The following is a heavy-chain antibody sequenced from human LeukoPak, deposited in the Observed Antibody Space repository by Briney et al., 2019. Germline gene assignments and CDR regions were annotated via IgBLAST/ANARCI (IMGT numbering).Heavy chain of an antibody. CDR2: ISSSSYI. V-gene: IGHV3-21*01. CDR1: GFTFSSYS. Sequence: GGSLRLSCAASGFTFSSYSMNWVRQAPGKGLEWVSSISSSSYIYYADSVKGRFTISRDNAKNSLYLQMNSLRAEDTAVYYCAREIVRLRLTDYWGQGTLVTVSS. CDR3: AREIVRLRLTDY. D-gene: IGHD5-12*01. J-gene: IGHJ4*02.